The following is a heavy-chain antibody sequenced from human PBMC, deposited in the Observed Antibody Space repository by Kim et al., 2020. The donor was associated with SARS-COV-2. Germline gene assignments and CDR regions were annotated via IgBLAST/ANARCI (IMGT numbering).Heavy chain of an antibody. D-gene: IGHD3-3*02. CDR3: VKDVLDGGTDV. CDR2: IMCNSGGVGGI. V-gene: IGHV3-9*01. CDR1: GFTFHDHA. Sequence: GGSLRLSCIASGFTFHDHAIHWVRQAPGKGLEWVSGIMCNSGGVGGIGYADFVVSQFIIYREKANNSLYLQMNSLRPEDTDFYYCVKDVLDGGTDVWGQGTAVTVSS. J-gene: IGHJ6*02.